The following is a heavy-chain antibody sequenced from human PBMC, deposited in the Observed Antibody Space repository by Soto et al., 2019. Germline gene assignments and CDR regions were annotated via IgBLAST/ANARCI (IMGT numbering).Heavy chain of an antibody. Sequence: SGPTLVNPTQTLTLTCTFSGFSLSTSGVGVGWIRQPPGKALEWLALIYWNDDKRYSPSLKSRLTITKDTSKNQVVLTMTNMDPVDTATYYCAHRRADTAMVDNWFDPWGQGTLVTVS. CDR1: GFSLSTSGVG. D-gene: IGHD5-18*01. V-gene: IGHV2-5*01. J-gene: IGHJ5*02. CDR2: IYWNDDK. CDR3: AHRRADTAMVDNWFDP.